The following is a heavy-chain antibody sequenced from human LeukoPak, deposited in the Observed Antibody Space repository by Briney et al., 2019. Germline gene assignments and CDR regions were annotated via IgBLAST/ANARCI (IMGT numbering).Heavy chain of an antibody. Sequence: ASVKVSCKASGYTFTSYGISWVRQAPGQGLEGMGWISAYNGNTNYAQKLQGRVTMTTDTSTSTAYMELRSLRSDDTAVYYCARVKPPCVELRCPSVGGPFDYWGQGTLVTVSS. CDR1: GYTFTSYG. CDR3: ARVKPPCVELRCPSVGGPFDY. J-gene: IGHJ4*02. D-gene: IGHD4-17*01. CDR2: ISAYNGNT. V-gene: IGHV1-18*04.